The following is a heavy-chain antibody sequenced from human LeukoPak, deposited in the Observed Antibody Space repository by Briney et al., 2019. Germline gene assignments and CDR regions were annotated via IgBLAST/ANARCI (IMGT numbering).Heavy chain of an antibody. CDR3: VRDLSGINATSRGEDY. V-gene: IGHV1-2*06. J-gene: IGHJ4*02. Sequence: GASVKVSCKASGYTFNGYYMYWVRQAPGQGLEWMGRINPKNGDTNYAQKFQGRVTMTRDTSINMAYTEMNRLRSDDTAVYYCVRDLSGINATSRGEDYWGQGTLVTVSS. CDR2: INPKNGDT. CDR1: GYTFNGYY. D-gene: IGHD1-20*01.